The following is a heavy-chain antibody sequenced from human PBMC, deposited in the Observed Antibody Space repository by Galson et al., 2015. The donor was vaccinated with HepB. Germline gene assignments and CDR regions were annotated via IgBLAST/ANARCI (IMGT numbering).Heavy chain of an antibody. V-gene: IGHV4-59*01. CDR3: SRTGLKYDYVWGSYRYIDWFDP. CDR2: MFDTGSA. Sequence: ETLSLTCTVSGGSMNSYYWSWIRQPPGKGLEWIGHMFDTGSAKYNPSFKTRVTISVDTSKNQISLKLTSVAAADTAVYYCSRTGLKYDYVWGSYRYIDWFDPWGQGLLVTVSS. D-gene: IGHD3-16*02. CDR1: GGSMNSYY. J-gene: IGHJ5*02.